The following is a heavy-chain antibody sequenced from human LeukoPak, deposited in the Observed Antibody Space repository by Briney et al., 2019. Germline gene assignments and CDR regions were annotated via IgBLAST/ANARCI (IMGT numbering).Heavy chain of an antibody. D-gene: IGHD1-26*01. CDR3: ARDNGGSPSWFDP. V-gene: IGHV1-2*02. Sequence: GASVKVSCRASGYTFTGYYMHWVRQAPGQGLEWMGWINPNSGGTNYAQKFQGRVTMTRDTSISTAYMELRSLRSDDTAVYYCARDNGGSPSWFDPWGQGTLVTVSS. CDR2: INPNSGGT. CDR1: GYTFTGYY. J-gene: IGHJ5*02.